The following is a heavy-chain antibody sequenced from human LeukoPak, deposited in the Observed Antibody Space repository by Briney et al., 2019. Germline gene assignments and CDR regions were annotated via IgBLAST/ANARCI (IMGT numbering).Heavy chain of an antibody. V-gene: IGHV3-74*01. Sequence: GGSLRLSCAASGNYWMHWVRQAPGKGLVWVSHINSDGSWTSYADSVKGRFTISRDNTKNSLYLQMNSLRVEDTAVFYCARDQYDTWSRRGNFDSWGQGTLVIVSS. J-gene: IGHJ4*02. D-gene: IGHD3-3*01. CDR1: GNYW. CDR3: ARDQYDTWSRRGNFDS. CDR2: INSDGSWT.